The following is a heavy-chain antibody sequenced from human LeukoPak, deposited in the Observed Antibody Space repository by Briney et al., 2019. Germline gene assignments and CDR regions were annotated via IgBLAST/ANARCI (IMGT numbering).Heavy chain of an antibody. D-gene: IGHD5-18*01. CDR2: IYYSGST. Sequence: SETLSLTCTVSGGSISSYYWSWIRQPPGKGLEWIGYIYYSGSTNYNPSLKSRVTISVDTSKNQFSLKLSSVTAADTAVYYCARGGYSYGFTEFYYFDYWGQGTLVTVSS. CDR1: GGSISSYY. CDR3: ARGGYSYGFTEFYYFDY. V-gene: IGHV4-59*08. J-gene: IGHJ4*02.